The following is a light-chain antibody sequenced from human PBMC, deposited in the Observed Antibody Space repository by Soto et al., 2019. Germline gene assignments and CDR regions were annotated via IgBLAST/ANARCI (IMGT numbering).Light chain of an antibody. V-gene: IGKV1D-13*01. CDR2: DAS. CDR1: QGISSA. J-gene: IGKJ3*01. CDR3: QQFNNYPFT. Sequence: AIQLTQSPSSLSASVGDRVTINCRASQGISSALAWYQQKPGKAPKLLIYDASSLESGVPSRFSGSGSGTDFTLTISSLQPADFATYYCQQFNNYPFTFGPGTKMDIK.